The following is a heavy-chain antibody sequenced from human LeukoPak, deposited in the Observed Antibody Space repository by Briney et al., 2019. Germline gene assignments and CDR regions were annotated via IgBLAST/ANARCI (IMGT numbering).Heavy chain of an antibody. J-gene: IGHJ4*02. V-gene: IGHV1-46*01. D-gene: IGHD3-10*01. Sequence: GASVKVSCKASGGTFTSYYMHWVRQAPGQGLEWMGIINPSGGSTSYAQKFQGRVTMTRDMSTSTVYMELSSLRSEDTAVYYCARDKYYYGSGSYSGRYFDYWGQGTLVTVSS. CDR1: GGTFTSYY. CDR3: ARDKYYYGSGSYSGRYFDY. CDR2: INPSGGST.